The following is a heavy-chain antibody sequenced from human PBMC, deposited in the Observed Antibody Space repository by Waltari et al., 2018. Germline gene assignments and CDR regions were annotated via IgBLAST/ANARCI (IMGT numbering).Heavy chain of an antibody. CDR3: ARARASGVFDY. D-gene: IGHD1-26*01. CDR1: GYTFTGYD. V-gene: IGHV1-2*06. J-gene: IGHJ4*02. Sequence: QVQLVQSGAEVKKPGASVKVSCKASGYTFTGYDMHWARQDPREGFEWMRRINPNSGGTNYAQKFQGRVTMTRDTSISTAYMELSRLRSDDTAVYYCARARASGVFDYWGQGTLVTVSS. CDR2: INPNSGGT.